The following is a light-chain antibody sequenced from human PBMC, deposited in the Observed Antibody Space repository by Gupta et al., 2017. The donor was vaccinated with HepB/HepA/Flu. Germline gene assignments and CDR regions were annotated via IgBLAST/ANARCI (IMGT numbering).Light chain of an antibody. CDR2: KNN. J-gene: IGLJ1*01. Sequence: QSVLTQPPSASGPPGQRVTISCYGSSSNIGNNAVSWYQQLPGTAPKLLIYKNNEWPSGVPDRFSGSKSGTSASLAISGLQAEDEADYYCAAWDDSRNGYVFGTGTKVTVL. V-gene: IGLV1-44*01. CDR3: AAWDDSRNGYV. CDR1: SSNIGNNA.